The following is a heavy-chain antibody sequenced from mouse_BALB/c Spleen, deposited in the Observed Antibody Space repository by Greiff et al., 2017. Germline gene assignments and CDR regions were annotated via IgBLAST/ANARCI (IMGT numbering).Heavy chain of an antibody. V-gene: IGHV1-69*02. D-gene: IGHD3-2*02. Sequence: KQSCKASGYTFTSYWMHWVKQRPGQGLEWIGEIDPSDSYTNYNQKFKGKATLTVDKSSSTAYMQLSSLTSEDSAVYYCARSSGAMDYWGQGTSVTVSS. CDR3: ARSSGAMDY. CDR1: GYTFTSYW. CDR2: IDPSDSYT. J-gene: IGHJ4*01.